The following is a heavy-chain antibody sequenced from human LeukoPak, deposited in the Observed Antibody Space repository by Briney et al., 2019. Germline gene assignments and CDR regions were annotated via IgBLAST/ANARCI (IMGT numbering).Heavy chain of an antibody. CDR3: ASWNVVAANSHTNWFDP. Sequence: SVKVSCKASGGTFSSYAISWVRQAPGQGLEWMGRIIPIFGIANYAQKFQGRVTITADKSTSTAYMELSSLRSEDTAVYYCASWNVVAANSHTNWFDPWGQGTLVTVSS. CDR1: GGTFSSYA. CDR2: IIPIFGIA. D-gene: IGHD2-15*01. J-gene: IGHJ5*02. V-gene: IGHV1-69*04.